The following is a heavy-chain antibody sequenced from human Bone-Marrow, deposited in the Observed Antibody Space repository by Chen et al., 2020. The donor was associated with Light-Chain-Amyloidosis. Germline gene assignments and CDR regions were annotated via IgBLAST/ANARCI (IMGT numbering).Heavy chain of an antibody. V-gene: IGHV4-59*08. CDR3: ARHATKYDYYFDY. CDR1: GGSISSYY. D-gene: IGHD3-3*01. Sequence: QVQLQESGPGLVKPSETLSLTCTVSGGSISSYYWSWIRQPPGKGLEWIGYIYYSGSTNYNPSLKSRVTISVDTSKNQFSLKLSSVTAADTAVYYCARHATKYDYYFDYWGQGTLVTVSS. CDR2: IYYSGST. J-gene: IGHJ4*02.